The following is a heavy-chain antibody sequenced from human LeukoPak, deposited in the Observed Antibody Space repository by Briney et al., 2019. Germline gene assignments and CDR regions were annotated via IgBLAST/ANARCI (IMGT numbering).Heavy chain of an antibody. V-gene: IGHV1-58*02. CDR3: AVGLGGRTNWFDP. D-gene: IGHD3/OR15-3a*01. CDR1: GFTFTSSA. CDR2: IVVGSGNT. J-gene: IGHJ5*02. Sequence: ASVKVSCKASGFTFTSSAMQWVRQARGQRLEWIGWIVVGSGNTNYAQKFQERVTITRDMSTSTAYMELSSLRSEDTAVYYCAVGLGGRTNWFDPWGQGTLVTVSS.